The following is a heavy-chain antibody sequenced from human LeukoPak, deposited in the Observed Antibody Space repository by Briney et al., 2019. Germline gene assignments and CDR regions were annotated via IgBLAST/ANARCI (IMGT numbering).Heavy chain of an antibody. D-gene: IGHD3-10*01. J-gene: IGHJ5*02. CDR1: GYTFTGYY. V-gene: IGHV1-2*02. Sequence: ASVKVSCKASGYTFTGYYMHWVRQAPGQGLEWMGWINPNSGGTNYAQKFQGRVIMTRDTSISTAYMELSRLRSDDTAVYYCARDYGSGSHNLNWFDPWGQGTLVTVSS. CDR2: INPNSGGT. CDR3: ARDYGSGSHNLNWFDP.